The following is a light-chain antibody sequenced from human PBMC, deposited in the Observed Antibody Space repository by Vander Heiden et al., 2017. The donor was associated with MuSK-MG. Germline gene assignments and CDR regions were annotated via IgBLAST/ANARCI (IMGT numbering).Light chain of an antibody. J-gene: IGKJ4*01. CDR3: QQVGSSPFT. V-gene: IGKV3-20*01. Sequence: SPGTLSLSPGERATLSCRASQSVSSSYLAWHQQKPGQAPRLLIYGASSRATGIPDKFSASGSGTDFTLTINRLEPEDFAVYYCQQVGSSPFTFGGGTKVEIK. CDR1: QSVSSSY. CDR2: GAS.